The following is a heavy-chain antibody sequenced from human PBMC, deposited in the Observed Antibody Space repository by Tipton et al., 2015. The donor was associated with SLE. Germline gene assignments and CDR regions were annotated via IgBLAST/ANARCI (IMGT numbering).Heavy chain of an antibody. CDR1: GGSFSGYY. V-gene: IGHV4-34*01. CDR3: ARTNRGCFDY. Sequence: TLSLTCAVYGGSFSGYYWSWIRQPPGKGLEWIGEINHSGSTNYNPSLKSRLSMSVDTSKNQMSLKLNSVTAADTAVYYCARTNRGCFDYWGQGTLVTVSS. CDR2: INHSGST. D-gene: IGHD2-8*01. J-gene: IGHJ4*02.